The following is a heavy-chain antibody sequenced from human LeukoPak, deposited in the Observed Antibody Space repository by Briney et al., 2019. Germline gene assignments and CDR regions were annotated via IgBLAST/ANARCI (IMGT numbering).Heavy chain of an antibody. CDR3: ARDRAALQDWVEFDP. CDR2: IRDSGEA. D-gene: IGHD3/OR15-3a*01. V-gene: IGHV3-23*01. J-gene: IGHJ5*02. Sequence: GGSLRLSCAASGFTFGSYGMSWVRQAPGKGLEWVGLIRDSGEAFYADFVRGRFAISRDESENTLYLQMNSLRVEDTAVYFCARDRAALQDWVEFDPWGQGTPVIVSS. CDR1: GFTFGSYG.